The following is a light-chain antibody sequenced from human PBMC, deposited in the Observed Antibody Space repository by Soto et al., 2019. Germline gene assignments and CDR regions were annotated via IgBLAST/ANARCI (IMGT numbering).Light chain of an antibody. CDR2: GTS. Sequence: DVQLTQSPSSLSASIGDRVTITCRASQAIGGSLHWYQQRPGTAPKLLIYGTSTLQSGVPSRFSGGGSRTDFTLPINSLQPEDIGTYYCQQSSITPPYTFGQGTTLEI. CDR3: QQSSITPPYT. J-gene: IGKJ2*01. V-gene: IGKV1-39*01. CDR1: QAIGGS.